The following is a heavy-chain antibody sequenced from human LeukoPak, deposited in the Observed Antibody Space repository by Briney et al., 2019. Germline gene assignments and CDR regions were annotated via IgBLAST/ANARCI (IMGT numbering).Heavy chain of an antibody. Sequence: GASVKVSCKASGYTFTGYYMHWVRQAPGQGLEWMGWINPNSGGTNYAQKFQGRVTMTRDTSISTAYMELSRLRSDDTAVYYCARVAAQITIFGVVIPRAKELDAFDIWGQGTMVTVSS. V-gene: IGHV1-2*02. D-gene: IGHD3-3*01. J-gene: IGHJ3*02. CDR3: ARVAAQITIFGVVIPRAKELDAFDI. CDR2: INPNSGGT. CDR1: GYTFTGYY.